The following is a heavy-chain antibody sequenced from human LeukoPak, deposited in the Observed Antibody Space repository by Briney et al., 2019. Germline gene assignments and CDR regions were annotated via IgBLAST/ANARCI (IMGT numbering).Heavy chain of an antibody. CDR1: GFTFSSYG. V-gene: IGHV3-30*18. D-gene: IGHD3-9*01. CDR3: AKDVERLDYFDY. J-gene: IGHJ4*02. Sequence: GGSLRLSCAASGFTFSSYGMHWVRQAPGKGLEWVAVMSYEGTNRYYADSVKGRFTISRDNSKNTLYLLMNSLRAEDTAVYHCAKDVERLDYFDYWGQGTLVTVSS. CDR2: MSYEGTNR.